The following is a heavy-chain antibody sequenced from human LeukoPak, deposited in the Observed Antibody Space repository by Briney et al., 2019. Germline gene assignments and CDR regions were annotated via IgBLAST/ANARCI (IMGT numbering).Heavy chain of an antibody. CDR1: GFTFSSYA. CDR3: AKEDRRITIFGVVTCFDY. Sequence: GGSLRLSCAASGFTFSSYAMSWVRQAPGKGLEWVSAISGSGGSTYYADSVKGRFTISRDNSKNTLYLQMNSLRAEDTAVYYCAKEDRRITIFGVVTCFDYWGQGTQVTVSS. J-gene: IGHJ4*02. D-gene: IGHD3-3*01. V-gene: IGHV3-23*01. CDR2: ISGSGGST.